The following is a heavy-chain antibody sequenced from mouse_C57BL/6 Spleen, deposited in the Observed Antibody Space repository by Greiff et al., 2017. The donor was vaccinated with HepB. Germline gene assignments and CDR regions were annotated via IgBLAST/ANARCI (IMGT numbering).Heavy chain of an antibody. CDR3: AIDYYGTSWFAY. CDR2: IDPSDSET. D-gene: IGHD1-1*01. J-gene: IGHJ3*01. Sequence: VQLQQPGAELVRPGSSVKLSCKASGYTFTSYWMHWVKQRPIQGLEWIGNIDPSDSETHYNQKFKDKATLTVDKSSSTAYMQLSSLTSEDSAVYYCAIDYYGTSWFAYWGQGTLVTVSA. CDR1: GYTFTSYW. V-gene: IGHV1-52*01.